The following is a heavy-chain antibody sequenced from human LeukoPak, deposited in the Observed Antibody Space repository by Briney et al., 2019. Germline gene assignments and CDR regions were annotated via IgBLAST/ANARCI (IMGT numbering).Heavy chain of an antibody. CDR1: GFTFSDYY. Sequence: PGGSLTLSCAASGFTFSDYYMTWIRQAPGKGLEWVSYIGDSGSPIYYADSVKGRFTISRDNAKNSLYLQMNSLRAEDTAVYYCARDPRTRIFDYWGQGTLVTVSS. J-gene: IGHJ4*02. CDR3: ARDPRTRIFDY. D-gene: IGHD2/OR15-2a*01. CDR2: IGDSGSPI. V-gene: IGHV3-11*04.